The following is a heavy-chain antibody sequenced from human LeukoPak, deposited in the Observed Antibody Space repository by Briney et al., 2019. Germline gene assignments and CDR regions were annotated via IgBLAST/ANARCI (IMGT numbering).Heavy chain of an antibody. CDR1: GYTFTGYY. CDR2: IDPKRGGT. Sequence: ASVKVSCKASGYTFTGYYMHWLRQAPGQGLEWMGWIDPKRGGTNYAQKFQGRVTMSRDTSISTAYMEVSRLRSDDTAVYYCATSIEAEIWYFDYWGQGTLVTVSS. D-gene: IGHD1-14*01. CDR3: ATSIEAEIWYFDY. J-gene: IGHJ4*02. V-gene: IGHV1-2*02.